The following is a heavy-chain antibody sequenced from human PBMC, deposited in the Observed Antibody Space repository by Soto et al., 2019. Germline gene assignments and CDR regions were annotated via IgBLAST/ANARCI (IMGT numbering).Heavy chain of an antibody. D-gene: IGHD6-25*01. J-gene: IGHJ6*02. CDR3: AATHPLYPAARGGSYGMDV. Sequence: PGESLKISCTGSRYNVTSYWITWVRQMPGKGLEWMGRIDPTDSYTNYSPSFQGPVTISADMSINTAYLQWSSLKALDTAMDYCAATHPLYPAARGGSYGMDVWGQGTMVTVSS. CDR2: IDPTDSYT. V-gene: IGHV5-10-1*01. CDR1: RYNVTSYW.